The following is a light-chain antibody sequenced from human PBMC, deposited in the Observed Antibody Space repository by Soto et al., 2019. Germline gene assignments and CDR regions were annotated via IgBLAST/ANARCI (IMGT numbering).Light chain of an antibody. J-gene: IGLJ3*02. CDR3: SSYTSSSTRV. CDR2: EVS. V-gene: IGLV2-14*01. CDR1: SSDVGGYNY. Sequence: QSVLTQPASLSGSPGQSITISCTGTSSDVGGYNYVSWYQQHPGKAPKLMIYEVSNRPSGVSNRFSGSKSGNTASLNISGLQAEDEADYYCSSYTSSSTRVFGGGTKLTVL.